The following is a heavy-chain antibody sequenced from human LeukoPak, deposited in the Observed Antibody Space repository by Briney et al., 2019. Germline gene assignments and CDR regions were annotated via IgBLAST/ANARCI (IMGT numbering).Heavy chain of an antibody. D-gene: IGHD2-8*01. CDR3: ARRGMANNWFDP. CDR2: INPNTGGT. CDR1: GYTFTGYY. J-gene: IGHJ5*02. V-gene: IGHV1-2*02. Sequence: WASVKVSCMASGYTFTGYYMHWVRQAPGQGLEWMGWINPNTGGTNYAQRFQGRVTMTRDTSINTAYMELSRLRSDDTAVYYCARRGMANNWFDPWGQGTLVTVSS.